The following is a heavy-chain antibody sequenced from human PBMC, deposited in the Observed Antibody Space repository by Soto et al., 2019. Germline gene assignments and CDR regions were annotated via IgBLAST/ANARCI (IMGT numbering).Heavy chain of an antibody. D-gene: IGHD4-17*01. CDR2: ISSSSYTI. J-gene: IGHJ4*01. Sequence: EVQLVESGGGLVQPGGSLRLSCAASGFTFSSYNMYWVRQARGKGQEWVSYISSSSYTIYYTDSVKGRFTISRAIAEHSVYPQINSLRDADTPVSYCATPQDNGDYSPDHWGNGTPYTVST. CDR3: ATPQDNGDYSPDH. V-gene: IGHV3-48*02. CDR1: GFTFSSYN.